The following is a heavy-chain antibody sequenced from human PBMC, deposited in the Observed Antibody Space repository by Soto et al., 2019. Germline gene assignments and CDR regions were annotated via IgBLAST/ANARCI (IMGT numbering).Heavy chain of an antibody. CDR2: ISYDGTNK. J-gene: IGHJ6*02. CDR3: AKDLQSYGDYDYYCYGMDV. D-gene: IGHD4-17*01. V-gene: IGHV3-30*18. Sequence: QVQLVESGGGEVQPGRSLTISCAASGFTFSTYGMHWVRQTPGKGLERVAVISYDGTNKFYSDSVKGRFTSSRDNFKNPLTLQMNSLRADDTAVYSCAKDLQSYGDYDYYCYGMDVWGLGTRVTVSS. CDR1: GFTFSTYG.